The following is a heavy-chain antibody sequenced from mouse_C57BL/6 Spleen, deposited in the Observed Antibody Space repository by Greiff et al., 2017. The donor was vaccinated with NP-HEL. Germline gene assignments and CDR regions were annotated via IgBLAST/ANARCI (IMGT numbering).Heavy chain of an antibody. D-gene: IGHD1-1*01. CDR2: IYPSDSET. Sequence: QVQLQQPGAELVRPGSSVKLSCKASGYTFTSYWMDWVKQRPGQGLEWIGNIYPSDSETHYNQKFKDKATLTVDKSSSTAYMQLSSLTSEDSAVYYCARQLDYGSSWRYFDVWGTGTTVTVSS. CDR1: GYTFTSYW. CDR3: ARQLDYGSSWRYFDV. V-gene: IGHV1-61*01. J-gene: IGHJ1*03.